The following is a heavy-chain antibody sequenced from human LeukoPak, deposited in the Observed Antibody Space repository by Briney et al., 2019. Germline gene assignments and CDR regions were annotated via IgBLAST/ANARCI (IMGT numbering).Heavy chain of an antibody. CDR2: IRSSSSII. Sequence: PGGSLRLSCAASGLTFNGYSMNWVRRAPGKGLEWVSYIRSSSSIIYYADSVKGRFTISRDNAKNSLYLQMNSLRDEGTAVYYCTRGRGADGYNYFDYWGQGTLVTASS. CDR1: GLTFNGYS. D-gene: IGHD5-24*01. J-gene: IGHJ4*02. CDR3: TRGRGADGYNYFDY. V-gene: IGHV3-48*02.